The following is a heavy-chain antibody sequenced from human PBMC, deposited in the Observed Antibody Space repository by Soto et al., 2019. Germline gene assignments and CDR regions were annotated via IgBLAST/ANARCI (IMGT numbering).Heavy chain of an antibody. J-gene: IGHJ4*02. CDR3: VRGWVVPANDY. D-gene: IGHD2-15*01. CDR1: GYIFTNYD. Sequence: QVQLVQSGAEVKKPGASVKVSCKASGYIFTNYDINWVRQATGQGLEWMGWMNPNSGNTGCAQKFQGRVTMTRNTSISTAYMELSSLRPDDTAVYYCVRGWVVPANDYWGQGTLVTVSS. V-gene: IGHV1-8*02. CDR2: MNPNSGNT.